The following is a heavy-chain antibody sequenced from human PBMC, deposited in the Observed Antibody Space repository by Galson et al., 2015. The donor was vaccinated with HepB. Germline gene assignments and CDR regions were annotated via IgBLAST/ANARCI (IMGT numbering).Heavy chain of an antibody. D-gene: IGHD3-9*01. CDR3: AGYDILTAALEP. J-gene: IGHJ5*02. V-gene: IGHV1-45*02. CDR2: IKPYNGNT. Sequence: SVKVSCKASGNTFTYRYLHWVRQAPGQALEWMGWIKPYNGNTKYAQTFQDRVTITRDRSMSTAYMELSSLRSEDTGMYYCAGYDILTAALEPRGQGTLVTVSS. CDR1: GNTFTYRY.